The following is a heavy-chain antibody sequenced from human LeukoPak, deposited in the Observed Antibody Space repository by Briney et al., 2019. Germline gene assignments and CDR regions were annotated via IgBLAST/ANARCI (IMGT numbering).Heavy chain of an antibody. J-gene: IGHJ4*02. V-gene: IGHV3-48*03. D-gene: IGHD3-22*01. CDR1: GFTFSSYE. Sequence: GGSLRLSCAASGFTFSSYEMNWVRQAPGKGLEWVSYISSSGSTIYYADSVKGRFTISRDNSKNTLYLQMNSLRAEDTAVYYCAKDPDYYDSSGSPSFDYWGQGTLVTVSS. CDR3: AKDPDYYDSSGSPSFDY. CDR2: ISSSGSTI.